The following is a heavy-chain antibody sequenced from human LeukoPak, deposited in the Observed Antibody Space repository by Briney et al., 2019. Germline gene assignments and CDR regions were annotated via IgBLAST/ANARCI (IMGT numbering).Heavy chain of an antibody. CDR2: INHSGST. CDR3: AKGGPVRRPYYYYYYMDV. CDR1: GGSFSGYY. J-gene: IGHJ6*03. D-gene: IGHD3-16*01. Sequence: SETLSLTCAVYGGSFSGYYWSWIRQPPGKGLEWIGEINHSGSTNYNPSLKSRVTISVDTSKNQFSLKLSSVTAAVTAVYYCAKGGPVRRPYYYYYYMDVWGKGTTVTVSS. V-gene: IGHV4-34*01.